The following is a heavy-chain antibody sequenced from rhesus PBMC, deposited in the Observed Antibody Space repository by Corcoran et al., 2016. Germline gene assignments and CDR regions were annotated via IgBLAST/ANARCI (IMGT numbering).Heavy chain of an antibody. V-gene: IGHV1-111*02. D-gene: IGHD4-23*01. CDR3: ATTYSNLDY. J-gene: IGHJ4*01. CDR1: GYTFPAYY. CDR2: VDPEDGEA. Sequence: EVQLVQSGAGVKQPGASVKIPCKAFGYTFPAYYLPWVRQAPGKGLEWMGRVDPEDGEAIHAQKFQDRVTITADTSTDTAYMELSSLRSEDTAVYYCATTYSNLDYWGQGVLVTVSS.